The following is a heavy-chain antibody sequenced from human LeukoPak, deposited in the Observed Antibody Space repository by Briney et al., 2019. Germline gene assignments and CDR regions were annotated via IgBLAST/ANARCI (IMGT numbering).Heavy chain of an antibody. J-gene: IGHJ4*02. CDR2: IGYTGNYM. D-gene: IGHD1-26*01. Sequence: PGGSLRLSCAASALSLNAYNMNWVRQAPGKGLEWVSCIGYTGNYMYYADSVQGRFTISRDNAQTSLYLQMNSLRAEDTAIYYCVRDRGTYRPIEYWGQGTLVSVSS. CDR1: ALSLNAYN. V-gene: IGHV3-21*04. CDR3: VRDRGTYRPIEY.